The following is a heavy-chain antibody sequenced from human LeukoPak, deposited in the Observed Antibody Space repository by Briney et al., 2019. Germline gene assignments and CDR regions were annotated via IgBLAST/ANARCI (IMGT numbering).Heavy chain of an antibody. J-gene: IGHJ4*02. V-gene: IGHV3-30*02. D-gene: IGHD4-17*01. CDR2: IRYDGSNK. Sequence: PGGSLRLSCAASGFTFSSYGMHWVRQAPGKGLEWVAFIRYDGSNKYYADSVKGRFTISRDNSKNTLYLQMNSLRAEDTALYYCAKGRATVRGYFDYWGQGTLVTVSS. CDR1: GFTFSSYG. CDR3: AKGRATVRGYFDY.